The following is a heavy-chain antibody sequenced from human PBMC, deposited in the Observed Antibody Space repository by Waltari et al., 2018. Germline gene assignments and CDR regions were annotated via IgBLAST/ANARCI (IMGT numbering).Heavy chain of an antibody. CDR1: GSTFPGYY. CDR2: INPNIGGT. Sequence: QVQLVQSGSEVKKPGPPVKVSCMASGSTFPGYYMPWVRPAPGQGLEWMGRINPNIGGTNYAQKFQGRVTMTRDTSISTAYMELSRLRSDDTAVDDCARDPNWFDPWGQGTLVTVSS. J-gene: IGHJ5*02. CDR3: ARDPNWFDP. V-gene: IGHV1-2*06.